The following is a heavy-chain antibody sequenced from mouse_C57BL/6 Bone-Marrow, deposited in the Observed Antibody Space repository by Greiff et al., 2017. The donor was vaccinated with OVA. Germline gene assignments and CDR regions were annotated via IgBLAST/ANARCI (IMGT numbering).Heavy chain of an antibody. CDR1: GFSFNTYA. V-gene: IGHV10-1*01. CDR3: VKHGGLPGYFDV. J-gene: IGHJ1*03. CDR2: IRSKSNNYAT. Sequence: EVKLVESGGGLVQPKGSLKLSCAASGFSFNTYAMNWVRQAPGKGLEWVARIRSKSNNYATYYADSVKDRFTISRDDSESMLYLQMNNLKTEDTAMYYCVKHGGLPGYFDVWGTGTTVTVSS. D-gene: IGHD2-4*01.